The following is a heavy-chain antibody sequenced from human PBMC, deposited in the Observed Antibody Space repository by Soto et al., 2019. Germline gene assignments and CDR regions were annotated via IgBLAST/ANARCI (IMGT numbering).Heavy chain of an antibody. V-gene: IGHV3-66*01. CDR2: IYSGGGT. J-gene: IGHJ4*02. Sequence: PGGSLRLSCGASGFTVSNNYMSWVRQAPGKGLEWVSIIYSGGGTYYADSVKGRFTISRDNSKNTVHLQMNSLRADDTGVYYCARNLVRGHGHWGQGTLVTVSS. CDR3: ARNLVRGHGH. CDR1: GFTVSNNY. D-gene: IGHD3-10*01.